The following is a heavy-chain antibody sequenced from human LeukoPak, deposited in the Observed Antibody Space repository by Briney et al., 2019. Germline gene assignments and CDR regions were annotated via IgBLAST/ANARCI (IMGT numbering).Heavy chain of an antibody. D-gene: IGHD6-19*01. Sequence: PSETLSLTCTVSGVSISSGDYYWRWIRQPPGKGLEWIGYIYYSGSTYYNPSLKSRVTISVNTSKNQFSLKLSSVTAADTAVYYCASLAGSGWYEYWGQGTLVTVSS. V-gene: IGHV4-30-4*01. J-gene: IGHJ4*02. CDR1: GVSISSGDYY. CDR3: ASLAGSGWYEY. CDR2: IYYSGST.